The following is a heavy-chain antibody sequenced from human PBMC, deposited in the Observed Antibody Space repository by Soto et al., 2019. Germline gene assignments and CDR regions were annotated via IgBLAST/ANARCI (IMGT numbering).Heavy chain of an antibody. CDR3: TSHGQQWLGNRDFDY. CDR2: IRSKANSYAT. D-gene: IGHD6-19*01. V-gene: IGHV3-73*01. Sequence: EVQLVESGGGLVQPGGSLKLSCAASGFTFSGSAMHWVRQASGKGLEWVGRIRSKANSYATAYAASVKGRFTISRDGSKNTAYLQMNSLKTEDTAVYYCTSHGQQWLGNRDFDYWGQGTLVTVSS. CDR1: GFTFSGSA. J-gene: IGHJ4*02.